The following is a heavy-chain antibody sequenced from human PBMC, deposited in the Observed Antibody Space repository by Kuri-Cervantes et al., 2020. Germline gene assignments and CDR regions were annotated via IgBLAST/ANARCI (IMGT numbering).Heavy chain of an antibody. D-gene: IGHD6-19*01. CDR2: ISYDGSNK. CDR3: AVGQWLDI. V-gene: IGHV3-30*01. CDR1: GFAFSNHA. J-gene: IGHJ3*02. Sequence: LSLTCAASGFAFSNHAMHWVRQAPGKGLEWVAVISYDGSNKYYADSVKGRFTISRDNSKNTLYLQMNSLRAEDTAVYYCAVGQWLDIWGQGTMVTVSS.